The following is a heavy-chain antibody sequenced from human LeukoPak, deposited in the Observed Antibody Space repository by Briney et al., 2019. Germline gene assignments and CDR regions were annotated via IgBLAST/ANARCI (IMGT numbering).Heavy chain of an antibody. CDR3: ARTLDYDFWSGLSPGGFDY. J-gene: IGHJ4*02. Sequence: PSETLSLTCAVYGGSFSGYYWSWIRQPPGKGLEWIGEINHSGSTNYNPSLKSRVTISVDTSKNQFSLKLSSVTAADTAVYYCARTLDYDFWSGLSPGGFDYWGQGTLVTVSS. V-gene: IGHV4-34*01. CDR2: INHSGST. CDR1: GGSFSGYY. D-gene: IGHD3-3*01.